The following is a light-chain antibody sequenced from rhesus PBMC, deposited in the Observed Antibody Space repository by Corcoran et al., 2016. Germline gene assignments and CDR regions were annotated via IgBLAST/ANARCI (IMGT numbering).Light chain of an antibody. V-gene: IGKV1-25*01. CDR2: EAS. J-gene: IGKJ1*01. Sequence: DIQMTQSPSSLSASVGDRVTITCRASQAITNDLAWYRQKPGETPKLLIYEASNLQSGIPSRFSGSGSGTDFTLPISSLPSEDFATYYCQHYYNTPWTFGQGTKVEMK. CDR1: QAITND. CDR3: QHYYNTPWT.